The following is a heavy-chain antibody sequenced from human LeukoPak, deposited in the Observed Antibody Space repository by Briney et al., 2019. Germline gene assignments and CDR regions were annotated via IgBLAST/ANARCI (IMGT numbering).Heavy chain of an antibody. CDR2: INGGGSST. V-gene: IGHV3-23*01. CDR3: ARDGGCSGGSCLDY. D-gene: IGHD2-15*01. J-gene: IGHJ4*02. CDR1: GFTFSNSA. Sequence: GGSLRLSCAASGFTFSNSAMSWVRQAPGKGLEWVSGINGGGSSTYYADSVKGRFTISRDNSKNTLYLQMNSLRAEDTAVYYCARDGGCSGGSCLDYWGQGTLVTVSS.